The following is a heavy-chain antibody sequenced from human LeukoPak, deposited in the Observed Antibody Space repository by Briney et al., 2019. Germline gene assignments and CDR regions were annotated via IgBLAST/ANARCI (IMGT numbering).Heavy chain of an antibody. Sequence: GGSLRLSCAASGFTFSSYAMSWVRQAPGKGLEWVSAISGSGGSTYYADSVKGRFTIPRDNSKDTQFLQMSSLRAEDTAVYYCAKLGGSRYLEFLSLGDWYFDLWGRGTLVTVSS. D-gene: IGHD3-3*01. CDR1: GFTFSSYA. CDR3: AKLGGSRYLEFLSLGDWYFDL. CDR2: ISGSGGST. V-gene: IGHV3-23*01. J-gene: IGHJ2*01.